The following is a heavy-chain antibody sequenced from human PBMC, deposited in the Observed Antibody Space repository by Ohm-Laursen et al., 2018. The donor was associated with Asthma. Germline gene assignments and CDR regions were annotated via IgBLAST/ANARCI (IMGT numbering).Heavy chain of an antibody. CDR1: GDSINSGNNY. Sequence: SQTLSLTCPVPGDSINSGNNYWSWIRQHPGKGLEWIGYIYYSGLTYSNPSLRSRVIISVDTSKNQFSLNLTSVTAADTAVYYCARGAFYYESTGYYFFDHWGQGALVTVSS. D-gene: IGHD3-22*01. V-gene: IGHV4-31*03. J-gene: IGHJ4*02. CDR2: IYYSGLT. CDR3: ARGAFYYESTGYYFFDH.